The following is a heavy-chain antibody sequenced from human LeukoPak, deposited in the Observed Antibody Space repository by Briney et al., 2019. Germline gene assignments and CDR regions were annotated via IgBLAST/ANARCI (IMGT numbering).Heavy chain of an antibody. CDR3: ARTTPNLYSYGPRGYFDY. CDR2: INHSGST. J-gene: IGHJ4*02. CDR1: SESFSGYS. D-gene: IGHD5-18*01. V-gene: IGHV4-34*01. Sequence: PSETLSLTCAVYSESFSGYSWSWIRQPPGKGLEWIGEINHSGSTKYNPSLKSRVTISVDTSKNQFSLKLSSVTAADTAVYYCARTTPNLYSYGPRGYFDYWGQGTLVTVSS.